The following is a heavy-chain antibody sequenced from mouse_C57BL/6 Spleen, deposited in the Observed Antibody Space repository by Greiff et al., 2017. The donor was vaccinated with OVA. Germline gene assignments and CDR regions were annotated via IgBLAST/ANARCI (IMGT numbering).Heavy chain of an antibody. CDR1: GYAFTNYL. CDR3: ARWHYTWFAY. CDR2: INPGSGGT. J-gene: IGHJ3*01. D-gene: IGHD2-12*01. Sequence: QVQLQQSGAELVRPGTSVKVSCKASGYAFTNYLIEWVKQRPGQGLEWIGVINPGSGGTNYNEKFKGKATLTADKSSSTAYMQLSSLTSEDSAVYFCARWHYTWFAYWGQGTLVTVSA. V-gene: IGHV1-54*01.